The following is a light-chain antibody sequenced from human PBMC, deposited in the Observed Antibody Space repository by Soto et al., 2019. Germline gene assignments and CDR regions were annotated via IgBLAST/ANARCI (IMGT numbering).Light chain of an antibody. V-gene: IGKV1-9*01. CDR3: QYYNNWPPSWT. Sequence: DIHLTQSPSFLSASVGYRVTITCRASQGISSFLAWYQQKPGKAPNLLMYAASTLQSGVPSRFSGGESGTEYTLTISSLQSEDFAVYYCQYYNNWPPSWTFGQGTKVDIK. J-gene: IGKJ1*01. CDR2: AAS. CDR1: QGISSF.